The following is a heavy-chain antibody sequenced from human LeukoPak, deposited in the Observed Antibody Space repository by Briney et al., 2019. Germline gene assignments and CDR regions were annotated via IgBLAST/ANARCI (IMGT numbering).Heavy chain of an antibody. Sequence: PSETLSLTCAVYGGSFSGYYWSWIRQPPGKGLEWIGEINHSGSTNHNPSLKSRVTISVDTSKNQFSLKLSSVTAADTAVYYCARTGPYQLLYKRGYNWFDPWGQGTLVTVSS. CDR2: INHSGST. CDR1: GGSFSGYY. D-gene: IGHD2-2*02. J-gene: IGHJ5*02. V-gene: IGHV4-34*01. CDR3: ARTGPYQLLYKRGYNWFDP.